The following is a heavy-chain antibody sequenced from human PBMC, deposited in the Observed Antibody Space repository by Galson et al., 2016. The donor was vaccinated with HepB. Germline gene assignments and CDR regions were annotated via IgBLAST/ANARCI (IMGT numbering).Heavy chain of an antibody. CDR1: GITFSNAW. J-gene: IGHJ4*02. CDR2: IKSKADGGTT. CDR3: TTEGDY. V-gene: IGHV3-15*01. Sequence: LRLSCAVSGITFSNAWMTWVRQAPGKGLEWVGRIKSKADGGTTDYATPVKGRFTISRNDSMNTLYLQVNSLKTEDTAVYYCTTEGDYWGQGTLVTVSS.